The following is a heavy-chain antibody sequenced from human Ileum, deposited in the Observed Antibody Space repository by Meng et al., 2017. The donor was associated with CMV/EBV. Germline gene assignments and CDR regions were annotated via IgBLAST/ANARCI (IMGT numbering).Heavy chain of an antibody. CDR1: GYTFTSYG. D-gene: IGHD3-10*01. J-gene: IGHJ6*02. V-gene: IGHV1-18*01. CDR3: ARHPGIWGLDV. Sequence: QVQLLQSGSEVKKPVAPVKVSCNPSGYTFTSYGLSWVRQAPGQGLEWMGWISTYNENTNYAPKFQGRLTMTTDTSTSTAYMELRSLRSDDTAVYYCARHPGIWGLDVWGQGTTVTVSS. CDR2: ISTYNENT.